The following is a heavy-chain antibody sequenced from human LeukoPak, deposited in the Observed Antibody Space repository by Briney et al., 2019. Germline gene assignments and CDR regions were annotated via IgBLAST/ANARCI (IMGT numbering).Heavy chain of an antibody. CDR3: VSGGDSGY. V-gene: IGHV3-7*03. J-gene: IGHJ4*02. CDR1: GFTFNNYW. CDR2: ITPAGSEK. D-gene: IGHD2-21*02. Sequence: GGSLRLSCTASGFTFNNYWMTWVRQAPGKGLEWVASITPAGSEKYYANSMKGRFTISRDNAKNSLFLQMNSLRADDTGVYFCVSGGDSGYWGQGTLVTVSS.